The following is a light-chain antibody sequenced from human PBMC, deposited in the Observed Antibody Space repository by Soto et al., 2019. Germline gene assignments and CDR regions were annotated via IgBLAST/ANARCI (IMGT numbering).Light chain of an antibody. J-gene: IGKJ1*01. CDR2: DSS. Sequence: EIVLTQPPATLSSSPGERATLSCRASQTVFSRLAWYQHKPGQAPRLLIYDSSNRATGIPARFSGSGSGTDFTLTIDSLEPEDFAVYYCHQRRSWPRTFGQGTKVEI. V-gene: IGKV3-11*01. CDR3: HQRRSWPRT. CDR1: QTVFSR.